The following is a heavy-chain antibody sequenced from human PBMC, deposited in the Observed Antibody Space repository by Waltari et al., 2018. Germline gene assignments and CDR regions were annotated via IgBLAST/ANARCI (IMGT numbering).Heavy chain of an antibody. Sequence: QVQLVESGGGVVQPGRSLRLSCAASGFTFSSYGMHWVRQAPGQGLEWVAVIWYDGSNKYYADSVKGRFTISRDNSKNTLYLQMNSLRAEDTAMYYCAKVQLSGSYFGGGMDVWGQGTTVTVSS. V-gene: IGHV3-30*18. J-gene: IGHJ6*02. CDR2: IWYDGSNK. D-gene: IGHD1-26*01. CDR3: AKVQLSGSYFGGGMDV. CDR1: GFTFSSYG.